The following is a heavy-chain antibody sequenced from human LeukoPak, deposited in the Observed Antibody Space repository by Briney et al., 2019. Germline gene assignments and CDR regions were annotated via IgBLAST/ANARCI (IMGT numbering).Heavy chain of an antibody. CDR3: ATIEYSSSSRAFDI. Sequence: ATVKISCKVSGYTFTDYYMHWVQQAPGKGLEWMGLVDPEDRETIYAEKFQGRVTITADTSTDTAYMELSSLRSDDTAVYYCATIEYSSSSRAFDIWGQGTMVTVSS. CDR1: GYTFTDYY. V-gene: IGHV1-69-2*01. CDR2: VDPEDRET. J-gene: IGHJ3*02. D-gene: IGHD6-6*01.